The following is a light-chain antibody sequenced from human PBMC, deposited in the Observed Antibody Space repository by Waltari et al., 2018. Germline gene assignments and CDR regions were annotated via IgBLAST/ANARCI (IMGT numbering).Light chain of an antibody. CDR3: QQYSNWPLIT. CDR2: DVS. Sequence: EIVMTQSPATLSVSPGEGATLSCRASESVRSNLAWYQQKPGQAPRLLFYDVSTRATGVPARFSGSGSGTELTLTISSLQSEDFAVYYCQQYSNWPLITFGQGTRLDI. CDR1: ESVRSN. J-gene: IGKJ5*01. V-gene: IGKV3-15*01.